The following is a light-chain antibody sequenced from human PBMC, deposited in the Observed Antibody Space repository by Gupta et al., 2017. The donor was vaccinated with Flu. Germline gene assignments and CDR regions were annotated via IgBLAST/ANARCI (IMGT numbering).Light chain of an antibody. CDR3: QVWDSSSDYVV. CDR2: DDT. Sequence: SSVLTQPPSVSVAPGQTARITCSGNNIGGKSVDWYQQKPGQTAVLVVCDDTGRPSWVPARFSGSNSGNTATLTSSRGEGGDEADYYCQVWDSSSDYVVFGGGTKLTVL. J-gene: IGLJ2*01. V-gene: IGLV3-21*02. CDR1: NIGGKS.